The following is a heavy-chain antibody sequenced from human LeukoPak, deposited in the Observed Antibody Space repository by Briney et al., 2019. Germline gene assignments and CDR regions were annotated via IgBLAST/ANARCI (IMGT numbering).Heavy chain of an antibody. CDR3: ARISGYSYAHFDY. CDR2: IYTSGST. V-gene: IGHV4-4*07. CDR1: GDSVNDYY. Sequence: PWETLSLTCTVSGDSVNDYYWSWIRQPAGKGLEWIGRIYTSGSTNYNPSLKSRVTISVDTSKNQFSLNLSSVTAADTAVYYCARISGYSYAHFDYWGQGTLVTVSS. D-gene: IGHD5-18*01. J-gene: IGHJ4*02.